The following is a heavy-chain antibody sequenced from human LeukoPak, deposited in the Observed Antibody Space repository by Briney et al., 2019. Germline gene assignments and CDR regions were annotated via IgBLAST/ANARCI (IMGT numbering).Heavy chain of an antibody. CDR3: ARGGITTVRGVRSSPIDY. CDR1: GGTFSSYA. V-gene: IGHV1-69*05. J-gene: IGHJ4*02. D-gene: IGHD3-10*01. Sequence: SVKVSCKASGGTFSSYAISWVRQAPGQGLEWMGGIIPIFGTANYAQKFQGRVTITTDESTSTAYMELSSLRSEDTAVYYCARGGITTVRGVRSSPIDYWGQGTLVTVSS. CDR2: IIPIFGTA.